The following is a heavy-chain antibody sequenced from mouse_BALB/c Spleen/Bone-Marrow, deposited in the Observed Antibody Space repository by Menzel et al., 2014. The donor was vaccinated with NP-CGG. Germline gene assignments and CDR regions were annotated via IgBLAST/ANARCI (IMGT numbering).Heavy chain of an antibody. V-gene: IGHV5-4*02. CDR2: ISDGGSYT. CDR3: ARGGAHYYGRGFTY. CDR1: GFAFSDYY. J-gene: IGHJ3*01. D-gene: IGHD1-2*01. Sequence: EVKLMESGGNLVKPGGSLKLSCAASGFAFSDYYTYWVRQTPEKRLEWVATISDGGSYTYYPDSVKGRFTISRDNAKNSLYLQMNSLKSEDSAMYYCARGGAHYYGRGFTYWGQGTLVTVSA.